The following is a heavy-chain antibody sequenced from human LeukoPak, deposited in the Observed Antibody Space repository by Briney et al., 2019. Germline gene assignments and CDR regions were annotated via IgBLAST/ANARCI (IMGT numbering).Heavy chain of an antibody. CDR2: TYYSGNT. D-gene: IGHD2-2*01. J-gene: IGHJ5*01. V-gene: IGHV4-31*03. Sequence: SQTLSLTCTVSGYFIIGAPYYWSWVRQHPGKGLEWIAYTYYSGNTYYNPSLKSRVNPSVDTSNNQFSLNLTSVTAADTAVYYCATVVGSTSWFDSWGQGTRVTVSS. CDR3: ATVVGSTSWFDS. CDR1: GYFIIGAPYY.